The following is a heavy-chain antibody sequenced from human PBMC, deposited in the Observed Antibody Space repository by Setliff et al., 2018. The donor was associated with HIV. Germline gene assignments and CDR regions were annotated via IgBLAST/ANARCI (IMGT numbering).Heavy chain of an antibody. V-gene: IGHV4-30-2*01. Sequence: PSETLSLTCAVSGGSISSGGYSWSWIRQPPGKGLEWIGYIYHSGSTYYNPSLKSRITISVDTSKNQFSLKLSSVTAADTAVYYCARGGDGYNPHYWGQGTLVTVSS. CDR1: GGSISSGGYS. J-gene: IGHJ4*02. CDR2: IYHSGST. CDR3: ARGGDGYNPHY. D-gene: IGHD5-12*01.